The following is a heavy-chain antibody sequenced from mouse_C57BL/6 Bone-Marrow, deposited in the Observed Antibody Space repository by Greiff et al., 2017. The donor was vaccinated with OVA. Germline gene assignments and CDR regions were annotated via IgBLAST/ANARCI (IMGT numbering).Heavy chain of an antibody. V-gene: IGHV1-81*01. CDR2: IYPRSGNT. J-gene: IGHJ4*01. CDR3: ARSVRFFYAMDY. Sequence: QVQLQQSGAELARPGASVKLSCKASGYTFTSYGIRWVKQRTGQGLEWIGEIYPRSGNTYYNEKFKGQATLTADKSSSTAYMELRSLTSEDSAVDFCARSVRFFYAMDYWGQGTSVTVSS. CDR1: GYTFTSYG.